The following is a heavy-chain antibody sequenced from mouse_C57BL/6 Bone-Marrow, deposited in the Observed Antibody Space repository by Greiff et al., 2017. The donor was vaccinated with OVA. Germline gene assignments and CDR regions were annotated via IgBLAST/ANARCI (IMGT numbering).Heavy chain of an antibody. CDR3: TSSFDY. Sequence: VQLQQSGPVLARPGASVKMSCKTSGYIFTSYWMHWVKQRPGQGLEWQGAMYPGNSDTSYYQKFKGKAKLTTVTYSRTAYMELSSLTNEDSAVYYCTSSFDYWGQGTTLTVSS. V-gene: IGHV1-5*01. CDR1: GYIFTSYW. CDR2: MYPGNSDT. J-gene: IGHJ2*01.